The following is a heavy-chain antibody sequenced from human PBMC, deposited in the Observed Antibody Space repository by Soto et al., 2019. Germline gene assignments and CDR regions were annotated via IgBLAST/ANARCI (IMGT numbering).Heavy chain of an antibody. D-gene: IGHD1-26*01. J-gene: IGHJ4*02. CDR3: ARDTAGATTGFDY. CDR1: GGSISSYY. CDR2: IYYSGST. Sequence: PSETLSLTCTVSGGSISSYYWSWIRQPPGKGLEWIGYIYYSGSTNYNPSLKSRVTISVDTSKNQFSLKLSSVTAADTAVYYCARDTAGATTGFDYWGQGTLVTVSS. V-gene: IGHV4-59*01.